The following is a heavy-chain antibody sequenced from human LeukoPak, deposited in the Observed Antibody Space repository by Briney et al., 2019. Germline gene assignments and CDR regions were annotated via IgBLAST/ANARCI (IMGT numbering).Heavy chain of an antibody. J-gene: IGHJ4*02. D-gene: IGHD1-26*01. Sequence: SETLSLTCAVYGGSFSGYYWSWIRQPPGKGLEWIGEINHSGSTNYNPSLKSRVTISVDTSKNQFSLKLRSVTAADTAVYYCARRARTGSHTKGGFDYWGQGTLVTVSS. V-gene: IGHV4-34*01. CDR3: ARRARTGSHTKGGFDY. CDR2: INHSGST. CDR1: GGSFSGYY.